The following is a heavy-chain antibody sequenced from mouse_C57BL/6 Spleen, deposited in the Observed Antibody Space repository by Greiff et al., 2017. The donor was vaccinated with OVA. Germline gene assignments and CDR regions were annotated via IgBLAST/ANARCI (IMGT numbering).Heavy chain of an antibody. CDR1: GYTFTDYN. Sequence: EVQLQQSGPELVKPGASVKMSCKASGYTFTDYNMHWVKQSHGKSLEWIGYINHNNGGTSYNQKFKGKATLTVNKSSSTAYMELRSLTSEDSAVYYCAREGWLLYAMDYWGQGTSVTVSS. CDR3: AREGWLLYAMDY. D-gene: IGHD2-3*01. V-gene: IGHV1-22*01. J-gene: IGHJ4*01. CDR2: INHNNGGT.